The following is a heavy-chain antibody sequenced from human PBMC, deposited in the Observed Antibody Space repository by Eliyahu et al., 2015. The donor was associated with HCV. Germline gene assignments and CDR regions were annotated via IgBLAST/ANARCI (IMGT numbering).Heavy chain of an antibody. CDR3: TREFMTVVRGVICYDK. D-gene: IGHD3-10*01. CDR2: IRSKTYGGAT. V-gene: IGHV3-49*04. J-gene: IGHJ4*02. CDR1: GFTFGDSX. Sequence: EVQLVESGGGLVQPGRSLXLSCTTSGFTFGDSXMSWVRQAPGKGXEWIGFIRSKTYGGATHYAASVRGRFTISRDDSKGIAYLQMNSLRSEDTAVYYCTREFMTVVRGVICYDKWGQGTLVTVSS.